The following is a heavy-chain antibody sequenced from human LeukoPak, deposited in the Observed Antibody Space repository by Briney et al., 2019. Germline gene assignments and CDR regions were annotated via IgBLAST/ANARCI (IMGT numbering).Heavy chain of an antibody. J-gene: IGHJ4*02. V-gene: IGHV1-46*01. CDR1: GYTFTNYY. CDR3: ATGPTVTLGFDY. Sequence: ASVKVSCEASGYTFTNYYMHWVRQAPGQGLEWMGIINPSGGSTSYAQKFQGRVTMTRDTSTSAVYMELSSLRSEDTAVYYCATGPTVTLGFDYWGQGTLVTVSS. CDR2: INPSGGST. D-gene: IGHD4-17*01.